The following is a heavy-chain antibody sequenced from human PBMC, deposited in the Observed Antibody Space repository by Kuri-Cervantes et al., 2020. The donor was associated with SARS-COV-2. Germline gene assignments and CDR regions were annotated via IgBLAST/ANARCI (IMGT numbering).Heavy chain of an antibody. Sequence: GESLKISCAASGFTFSSYSMNWVRQAPGKGLEWVSYISSSSSTIYYADSVKGRFTISRDNAKNSLYPQMNSLRAEDTAVYYCARLHLGADFEVDYWGQGTLVTVSS. V-gene: IGHV3-48*01. J-gene: IGHJ4*02. D-gene: IGHD3-3*01. CDR3: ARLHLGADFEVDY. CDR2: ISSSSSTI. CDR1: GFTFSSYS.